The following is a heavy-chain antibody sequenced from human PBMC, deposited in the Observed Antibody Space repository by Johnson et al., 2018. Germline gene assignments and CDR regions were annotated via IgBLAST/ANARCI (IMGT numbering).Heavy chain of an antibody. CDR3: SRWDGDYEDQNAFDI. D-gene: IGHD4-17*01. Sequence: QVQLQESGPGLVKXSETLSLTCTVSGGSISSYYWSWIRQPPGKGLEWIGYIYYSGRTNYKPSLKSRVTISVDTSKNKFSMKLSSVTAADTAVYYCSRWDGDYEDQNAFDIWGQGTMVTVSS. CDR1: GGSISSYY. J-gene: IGHJ3*02. CDR2: IYYSGRT. V-gene: IGHV4-59*01.